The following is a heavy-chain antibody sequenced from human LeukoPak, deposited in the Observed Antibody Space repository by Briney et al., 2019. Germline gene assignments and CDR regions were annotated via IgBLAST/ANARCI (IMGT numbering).Heavy chain of an antibody. D-gene: IGHD1-26*01. CDR1: GGTFSSYA. CDR2: IITIFGTA. V-gene: IGHV1-69*13. CDR3: ASGPGTPKGIDY. J-gene: IGHJ4*02. Sequence: GASVKVSCKASGGTFSSYAISWVRQAPGQGLEWMGGIITIFGTANYAQKFQGRVTITADESTSTAYMELSSLRSEDTAVYYCASGPGTPKGIDYWGQGTLVTVSS.